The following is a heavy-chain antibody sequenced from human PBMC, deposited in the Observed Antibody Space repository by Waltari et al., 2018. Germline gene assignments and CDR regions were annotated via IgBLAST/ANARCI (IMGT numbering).Heavy chain of an antibody. CDR3: ARQWSGYTAEEWFDP. CDR2: IYPGDSDI. Sequence: EVQLVQSGAEVKKPGESLKISCEGSGYSFANYWIAWVRQMPGKGLEWVGRIYPGDSDIRYSPSFQGQVTISADKSISTAYLQWSSLKASDTAIYYCARQWSGYTAEEWFDPWGQGTLVTVSS. CDR1: GYSFANYW. V-gene: IGHV5-51*01. J-gene: IGHJ5*02. D-gene: IGHD3-3*01.